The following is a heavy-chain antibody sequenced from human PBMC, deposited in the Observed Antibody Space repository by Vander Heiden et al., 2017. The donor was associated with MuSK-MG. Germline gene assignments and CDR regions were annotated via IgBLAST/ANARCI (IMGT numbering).Heavy chain of an antibody. J-gene: IGHJ3*02. D-gene: IGHD6-13*01. V-gene: IGHV3-23*01. CDR3: AKVSWGAFDI. CDR2: ISGSRGST. CDR1: GFTFSSYA. Sequence: EVQLLESGGGLVQPGGSLRLSCAASGFTFSSYAMSWVRQAPGKGLEWVSAISGSRGSTDDADSVKGRFTISRDNSQNTLYLKMKSLRAEDTAVYDCAKVSWGAFDIWGQGTMVTVSS.